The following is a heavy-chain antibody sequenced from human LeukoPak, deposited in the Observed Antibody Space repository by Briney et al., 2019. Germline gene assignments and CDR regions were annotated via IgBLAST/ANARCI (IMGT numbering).Heavy chain of an antibody. D-gene: IGHD1-1*01. Sequence: GGSLRLSCAASGFTFSDYDMHWVRHATGKGLEWVSAIGTSGDTYYTGSVKGRFTISRENAKNSLYLQMNSLRAGDTAVHYCARVAKERVGGVYYFDYWGQGTLVTVSS. V-gene: IGHV3-13*01. J-gene: IGHJ4*02. CDR1: GFTFSDYD. CDR3: ARVAKERVGGVYYFDY. CDR2: IGTSGDT.